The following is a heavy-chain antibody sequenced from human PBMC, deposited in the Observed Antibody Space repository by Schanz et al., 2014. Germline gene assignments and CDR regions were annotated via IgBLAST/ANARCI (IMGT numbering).Heavy chain of an antibody. CDR3: ARGTDWNLHY. CDR1: GFTFSSYS. D-gene: IGHD1-1*01. V-gene: IGHV3-21*01. CDR2: ISGSGGST. J-gene: IGHJ4*02. Sequence: VQLVESGGGLVKPGGSLRLSCAASGFTFSSYSMNWVRQAPGKGLEWVSGISGSGGSTYYADSVKGRFTVSRDSGQNSLYLQMNSLRAGDTAVNYCARGTDWNLHYWGQGALVTVSS.